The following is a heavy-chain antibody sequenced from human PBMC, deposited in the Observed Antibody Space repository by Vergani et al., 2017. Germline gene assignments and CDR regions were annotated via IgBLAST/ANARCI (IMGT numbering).Heavy chain of an antibody. CDR3: AKSNQLRIAAYDI. J-gene: IGHJ3*02. D-gene: IGHD6-13*01. Sequence: EVQLVESGGGLVQPGRSLRLSCAASGFTFDDYAMHWVRQAPGKGLEWVSGISGSGGSTYYADSVKGRFTISRDNSKNTLYLQMNSLRAEDTAVYYCAKSNQLRIAAYDIWGQGTMVTVSS. V-gene: IGHV3-23*04. CDR2: ISGSGGST. CDR1: GFTFDDYA.